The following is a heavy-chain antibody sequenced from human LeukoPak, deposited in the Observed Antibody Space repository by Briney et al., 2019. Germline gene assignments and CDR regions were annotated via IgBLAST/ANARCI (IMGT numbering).Heavy chain of an antibody. D-gene: IGHD4-17*01. Sequence: ASVKVSCKASGYTFTSYDINWVRQATGQGLEWMGWMNPNSGNTGYAQKFQGRVTMTRDTSASTVYMELSSLRSEDTAVYYCARDKDYGDLAAGYWGQGTLVTVSS. CDR1: GYTFTSYD. J-gene: IGHJ4*02. CDR3: ARDKDYGDLAAGY. V-gene: IGHV1-8*02. CDR2: MNPNSGNT.